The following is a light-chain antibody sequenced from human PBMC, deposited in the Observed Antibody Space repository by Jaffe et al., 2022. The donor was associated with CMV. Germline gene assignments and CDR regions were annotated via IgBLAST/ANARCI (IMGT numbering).Light chain of an antibody. CDR1: QSVGSF. Sequence: EIVLTQSPATLSLSPGERATLSCRASQSVGSFLAWYQHKPGQAPRLLIYDASNRATGIPARFSGSGSGTDFTLTISSLEPEDFALYYCQQRSNWPPMYTFGQGTKLEIK. J-gene: IGKJ2*01. CDR3: QQRSNWPPMYT. CDR2: DAS. V-gene: IGKV3-11*01.